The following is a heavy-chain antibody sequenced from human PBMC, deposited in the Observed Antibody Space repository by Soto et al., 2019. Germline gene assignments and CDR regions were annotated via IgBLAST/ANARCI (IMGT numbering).Heavy chain of an antibody. CDR1: GGSFSGYD. Sequence: SETLSLTCSVYGGSFSGYDWSWIRQPPGKGLEWIGEINHSGSTNYNPSLKSRVTISVDTSKNQFSLKLSSVTAADTAVYYCARKMVRGVIPFDYWGQGTLVTVSS. CDR2: INHSGST. J-gene: IGHJ4*02. D-gene: IGHD3-10*01. V-gene: IGHV4-34*01. CDR3: ARKMVRGVIPFDY.